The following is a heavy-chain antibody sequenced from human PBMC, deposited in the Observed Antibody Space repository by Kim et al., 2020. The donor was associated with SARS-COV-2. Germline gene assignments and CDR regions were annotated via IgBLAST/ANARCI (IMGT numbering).Heavy chain of an antibody. V-gene: IGHV1-69*04. D-gene: IGHD6-13*01. CDR3: ARDQLAAAGNNWFDP. J-gene: IGHJ5*02. Sequence: AQRFQGRVTITADKSTSTAYMELSSLRSEDTAVYYCARDQLAAAGNNWFDPWGQGTLVTVSS.